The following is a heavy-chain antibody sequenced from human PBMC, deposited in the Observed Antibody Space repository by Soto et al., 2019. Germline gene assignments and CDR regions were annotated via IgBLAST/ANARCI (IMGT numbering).Heavy chain of an antibody. Sequence: GGSLRLSCAASGFTFSSYSMNWVRQAPGKGLEWVSSISSSSSYIYYADSVKGRFTISRDDAKNSLYLQMNSLRAEDTAVYYCARAHSGSYFGSFFYWGQGTLVTVSS. CDR3: ARAHSGSYFGSFFY. J-gene: IGHJ4*02. D-gene: IGHD1-26*01. CDR2: ISSSSSYI. V-gene: IGHV3-21*01. CDR1: GFTFSSYS.